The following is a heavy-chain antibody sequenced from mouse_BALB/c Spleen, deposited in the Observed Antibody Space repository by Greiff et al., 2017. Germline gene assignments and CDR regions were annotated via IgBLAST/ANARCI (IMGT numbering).Heavy chain of an antibody. CDR2: IWAGGST. CDR1: GFSLTSYG. Sequence: QVQLKESGPGLVAPSQSLSITCTVSGFSLTSYGVHWVRQPPGKGLEWLGVIWAGGSTNYNSALMSRLSISKDNSKSQVFLKMNSLQTDDTAMYYCARDFFYDYDGDYYAMDYWGQGTSVTVSS. V-gene: IGHV2-9*02. J-gene: IGHJ4*01. D-gene: IGHD2-4*01. CDR3: ARDFFYDYDGDYYAMDY.